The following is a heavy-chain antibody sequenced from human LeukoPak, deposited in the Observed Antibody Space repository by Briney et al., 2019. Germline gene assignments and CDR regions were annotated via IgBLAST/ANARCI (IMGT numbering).Heavy chain of an antibody. CDR2: IYYTGSS. CDR1: GGSISSSNDY. V-gene: IGHV4-39*07. Sequence: PSETLSLTCIVSGGSISSSNDYWGWIRQPPGKGLEWIGNIYYTGSSYYNLSLKSRATISVDTSRNQVSLKLTSVTAADTAVYYCARGPSGLRSPFNTWGQGTTVTVSS. CDR3: ARGPSGLRSPFNT. D-gene: IGHD5-12*01. J-gene: IGHJ3*02.